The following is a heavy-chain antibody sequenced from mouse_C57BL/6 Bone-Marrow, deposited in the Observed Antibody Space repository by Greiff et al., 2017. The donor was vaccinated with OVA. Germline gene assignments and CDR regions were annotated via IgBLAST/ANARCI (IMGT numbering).Heavy chain of an antibody. Sequence: QVQLQQPGAELVKPGASVKLSCKASGYTFTSYWMQWVKQRPGQGLEWIGEIDPSDSYTNYNQKFKGKATLTVATSSSTAYMQLSSLTSEDSAVDYCARGSSYLAWFAYGGQGTLVTVSA. CDR3: ARGSSYLAWFAY. J-gene: IGHJ3*01. V-gene: IGHV1-50*01. CDR1: GYTFTSYW. D-gene: IGHD1-1*01. CDR2: IDPSDSYT.